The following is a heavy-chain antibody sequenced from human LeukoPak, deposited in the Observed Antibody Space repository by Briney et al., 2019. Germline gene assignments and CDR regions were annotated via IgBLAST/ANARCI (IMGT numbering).Heavy chain of an antibody. CDR2: VRGSGDST. CDR1: GFTVSSYA. V-gene: IGHV3-23*01. D-gene: IGHD2-2*03. J-gene: IGHJ4*02. Sequence: PGGSLRLSCAASGFTVSSYAMSWVRLAPGKGLEWISGVRGSGDSTYYADSVKGRFFVSRDSSRNMLYLQMNSLRAEDTAVYYCAKDGYCKTNTCYGWLDYWGLGILVTVSS. CDR3: AKDGYCKTNTCYGWLDY.